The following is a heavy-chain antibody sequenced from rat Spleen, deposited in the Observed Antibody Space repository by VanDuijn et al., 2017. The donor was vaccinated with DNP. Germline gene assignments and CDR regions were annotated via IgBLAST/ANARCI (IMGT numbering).Heavy chain of an antibody. CDR2: INYSGRT. V-gene: IGHV3-1*01. D-gene: IGHD1-7*01. CDR3: ARWTRYFDN. J-gene: IGHJ2*01. Sequence: EVRLQESGPGLVQPSQSLSLTCSVTGYSITSNYWAWIRKFPGNKMEWIGYINYSGRTGYNPSLKSRISITRDTSKNHFFLHLNSVTSEDTGTYYCARWTRYFDNWGQGVMVTVSS. CDR1: GYSITSNY.